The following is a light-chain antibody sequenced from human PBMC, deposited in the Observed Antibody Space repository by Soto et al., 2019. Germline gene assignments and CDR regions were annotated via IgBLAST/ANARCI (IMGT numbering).Light chain of an antibody. J-gene: IGLJ1*01. CDR1: SXDIAPYNY. CDR2: EVS. Sequence: QSVLTQPDSVSGSPGQSLTISCTGTSXDIAPYNYVSWYQQHPGKAPKLIIYEVSYRPSGISNRFSGSKSGNTASLTISGLQAEDEADYYCSSYTSSTNYVFGTGTKVTFL. V-gene: IGLV2-14*01. CDR3: SSYTSSTNYV.